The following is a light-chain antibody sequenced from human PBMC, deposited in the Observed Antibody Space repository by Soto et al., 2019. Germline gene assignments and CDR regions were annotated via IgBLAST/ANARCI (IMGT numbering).Light chain of an antibody. J-gene: IGKJ3*01. V-gene: IGKV1-39*01. CDR1: QSISSY. CDR3: QQSYSTPFT. Sequence: DIRMTQSPSSLSASVGDRVTITCRASQSISSYLNWYQQKPGKAPKLLIYAASSLQSGVPSRFSGSGSGTDFTITSSSLQPEDFATYYCQQSYSTPFTLGPGTKSGYQT. CDR2: AAS.